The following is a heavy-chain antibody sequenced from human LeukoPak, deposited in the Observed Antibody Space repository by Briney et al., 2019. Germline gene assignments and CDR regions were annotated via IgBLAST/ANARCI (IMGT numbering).Heavy chain of an antibody. CDR3: ARGTPEDYGDYAPYYYYMDV. D-gene: IGHD4-17*01. Sequence: SVKVSCKASGYTFTGYYMHWVRQAPGQGLEWMGGIIPIFGTANYAQKFQGRVTITADESTSTAYMELSSLRSEDTAVYYCARGTPEDYGDYAPYYYYMDVWGKGTTVTVSS. V-gene: IGHV1-69*13. CDR2: IIPIFGTA. CDR1: GYTFTGYY. J-gene: IGHJ6*03.